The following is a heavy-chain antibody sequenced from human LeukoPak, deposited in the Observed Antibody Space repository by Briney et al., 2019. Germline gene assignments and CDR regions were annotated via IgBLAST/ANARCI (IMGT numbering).Heavy chain of an antibody. Sequence: PGGSLRLSCAASGFTFSSYSMNWVRQAPGKGLEWVSSISSSSYIYYADSVKGRFTISRDNAKNSLDLQMNSLRAEDTAVYYCARDLDVVVVAATEDDAFDIWGQGTMVTVSS. D-gene: IGHD2-15*01. CDR2: ISSSSYI. CDR1: GFTFSSYS. CDR3: ARDLDVVVVAATEDDAFDI. J-gene: IGHJ3*02. V-gene: IGHV3-21*01.